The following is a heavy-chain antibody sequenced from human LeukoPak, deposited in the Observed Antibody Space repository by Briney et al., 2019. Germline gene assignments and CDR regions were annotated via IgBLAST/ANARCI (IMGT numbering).Heavy chain of an antibody. CDR2: IRYDGSNK. V-gene: IGHV3-30*02. J-gene: IGHJ4*02. Sequence: PGGSLRLSCAASGFTFSSYGVHWVRQAPGKGLEWVAFIRYDGSNKYYADSVKGRFTISRDNSKNTLYLQMNSLRAEDTAVYYCAKDRGSGSYYQERPFDYWGQGTLVTVSS. CDR1: GFTFSSYG. D-gene: IGHD3-10*01. CDR3: AKDRGSGSYYQERPFDY.